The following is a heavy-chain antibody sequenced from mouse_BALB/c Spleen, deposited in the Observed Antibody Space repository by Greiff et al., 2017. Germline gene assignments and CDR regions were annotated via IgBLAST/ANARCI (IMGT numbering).Heavy chain of an antibody. J-gene: IGHJ1*01. CDR2: IDPANGNT. Sequence: EVQLQQSGAELVKPGASVKLSCTASGFNIKDTYMHWVKQRPEQGLEWIGRIDPANGNTKYDPKFQGKATITADTSSNTAYLQLSSLTSEDTAGYYCARERGRSHWYFDVWGAGTTVTVSS. V-gene: IGHV14-3*02. D-gene: IGHD1-1*01. CDR3: ARERGRSHWYFDV. CDR1: GFNIKDTY.